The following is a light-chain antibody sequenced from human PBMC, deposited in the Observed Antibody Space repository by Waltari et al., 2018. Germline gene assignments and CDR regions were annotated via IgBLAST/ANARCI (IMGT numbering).Light chain of an antibody. V-gene: IGLV7-46*01. J-gene: IGLJ2*01. CDR2: ATS. CDR1: TGPVTSGHY. Sequence: QAVVTQEPSLTVSPGGTVTPTCASSTGPVTSGHYPYWFQQKPGQAPRTLIYATSNKHSWTPVRFSGSLLGGKAALTLSGAQPEDEADYYCLISFGGAEEIFGGGTKLTVL. CDR3: LISFGGAEEI.